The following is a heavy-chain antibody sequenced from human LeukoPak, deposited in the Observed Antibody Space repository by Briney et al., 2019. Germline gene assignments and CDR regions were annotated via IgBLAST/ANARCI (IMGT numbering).Heavy chain of an antibody. CDR1: GFTFSSYW. CDR3: ARGGVLET. CDR2: INHNGNVN. J-gene: IGHJ4*03. D-gene: IGHD3-16*01. V-gene: IGHV3-7*03. Sequence: GGSLRLSCAASGFTFSSYWMNWARQAPGKGLEWVASINHNGNVNYYVDSVKGRFTISRDNAKNSLYLQMSNLSAEDTAVYFCARGGVLETCGQEAPVTVSS.